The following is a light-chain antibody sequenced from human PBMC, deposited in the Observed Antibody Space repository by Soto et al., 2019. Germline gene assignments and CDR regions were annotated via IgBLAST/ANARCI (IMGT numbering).Light chain of an antibody. Sequence: QAVVTQEPSFSVSPGRTVTLTCGLTSGSVSTSYFPSWYQQTPGQAPRTLIYSTNTRSSGVPDRFSGSIVGNKAALTITGAQADDESDYYCVLYMGSGIWVFGGGTKVTDL. CDR1: SGSVSTSYF. CDR2: STN. CDR3: VLYMGSGIWV. J-gene: IGLJ3*02. V-gene: IGLV8-61*01.